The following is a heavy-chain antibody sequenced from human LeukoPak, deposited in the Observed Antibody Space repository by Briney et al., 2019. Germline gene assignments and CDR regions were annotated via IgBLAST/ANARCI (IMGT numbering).Heavy chain of an antibody. Sequence: SGTLSLTCAVSGGSISSSNWWSWVRQPPGKGLEWIGEIYHSGSTNYNPSLKSRVTISVDKSKNQFSLKLSSVTAADTAVYYCAREGLPHPSYYYYYMDVWGKGTTVTVSS. CDR3: AREGLPHPSYYYYYMDV. D-gene: IGHD3-16*01. V-gene: IGHV4-4*02. CDR1: GGSISSSNW. J-gene: IGHJ6*03. CDR2: IYHSGST.